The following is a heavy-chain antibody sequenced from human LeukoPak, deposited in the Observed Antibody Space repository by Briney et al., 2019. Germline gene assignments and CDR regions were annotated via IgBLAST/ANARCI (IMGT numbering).Heavy chain of an antibody. CDR3: ARRQEGHDY. J-gene: IGHJ4*02. Sequence: TSQTLSLTCTVSGVSIAKTFYYWNWLRQPAGKGLEWIGRIYTTGGTDYNPSLKSRVTISLDTAKNQFSLKMTSVTAADTAVYYCARRQEGHDYWGQGTLATVSS. CDR1: GVSIAKTFYY. CDR2: IYTTGGT. V-gene: IGHV4-61*02.